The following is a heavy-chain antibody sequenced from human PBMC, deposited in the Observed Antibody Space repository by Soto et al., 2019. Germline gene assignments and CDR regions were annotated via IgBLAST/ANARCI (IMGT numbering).Heavy chain of an antibody. CDR3: ARNLDSYGHPFDY. D-gene: IGHD5-18*01. CDR1: GGTFSSYG. V-gene: IGHV1-69*13. J-gene: IGHJ4*02. CDR2: IIPIFGTA. Sequence: SVKVSCKASGGTFSSYGISWVRQAPGQGLEWMGGIIPIFGTANYAQKFQGRVTITADESTSTAYLELSSLRSEDTAVYYCARNLDSYGHPFDYWGQGTLVTVSS.